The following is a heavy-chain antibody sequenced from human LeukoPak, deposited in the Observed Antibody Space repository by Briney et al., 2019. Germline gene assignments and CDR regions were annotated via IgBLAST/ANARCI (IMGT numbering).Heavy chain of an antibody. CDR2: IYYSGST. V-gene: IGHV4-59*01. D-gene: IGHD4/OR15-4a*01. CDR1: GGSISSYY. CDR3: ARDDYGDAFDI. J-gene: IGHJ3*02. Sequence: SETLSLTCTVSGGSISSYYWSWIRQPPGKGLEWIGYIYYSGSTNYNPSLMSRVTISVDTSKNQFSLKLSSVTAADTAVYYCARDDYGDAFDIWGQGTMVTVSS.